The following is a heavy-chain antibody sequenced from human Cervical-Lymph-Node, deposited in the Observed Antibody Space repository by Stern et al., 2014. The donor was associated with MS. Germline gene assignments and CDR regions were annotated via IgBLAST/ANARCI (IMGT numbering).Heavy chain of an antibody. Sequence: VPLVQSGPGLVKPSETLSLTCTVSGGSIRSYYWDWVRQPPGKGLEWIGYVYYTGSTKYSPSLYSRFPISLDTPKNQVSLKRISVTAADTAVYYCARQRTGYYKSGMDVWGQGTTVTVFS. V-gene: IGHV4-59*08. J-gene: IGHJ6*02. CDR1: GGSIRSYY. CDR3: ARQRTGYYKSGMDV. CDR2: VYYTGST. D-gene: IGHD3-9*01.